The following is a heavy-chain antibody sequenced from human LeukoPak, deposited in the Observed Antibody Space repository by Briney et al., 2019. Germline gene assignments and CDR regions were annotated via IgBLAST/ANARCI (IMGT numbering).Heavy chain of an antibody. D-gene: IGHD3-10*01. CDR2: IKQDGSEK. J-gene: IGHJ4*02. CDR3: ARGPMFRGVIIRRSKSGYFDY. V-gene: IGHV3-7*01. Sequence: GGSLRLSCAASGFTFSSYAMSWVRQAPGKGLEWVANIKQDGSEKYYVDSVKGRFTISRDNAKNSLYLQVNSLRVEDTAVYYCARGPMFRGVIIRRSKSGYFDYWGQGTLVTVSS. CDR1: GFTFSSYA.